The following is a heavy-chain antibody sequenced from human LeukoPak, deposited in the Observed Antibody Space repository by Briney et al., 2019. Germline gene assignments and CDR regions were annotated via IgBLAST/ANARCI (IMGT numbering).Heavy chain of an antibody. D-gene: IGHD1-14*01. Sequence: PGGSLRLSCAASGFAFSEYYMSWIRQAPGKGLEWVAKISSSGSTIYYADSVEGRFTISRDNAKNSLYLQMNILRAEDTAVYYCARGPGSRKCLQYWGQGTLVTVSS. V-gene: IGHV3-11*04. CDR1: GFAFSEYY. CDR3: ARGPGSRKCLQY. J-gene: IGHJ1*01. CDR2: ISSSGSTI.